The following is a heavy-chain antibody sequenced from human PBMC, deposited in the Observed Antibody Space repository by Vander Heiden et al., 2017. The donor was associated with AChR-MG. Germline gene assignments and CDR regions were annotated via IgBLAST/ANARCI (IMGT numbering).Heavy chain of an antibody. V-gene: IGHV3-73*02. D-gene: IGHD2-2*01. CDR1: GFTFSGSA. J-gene: IGHJ4*02. CDR3: TRHEVDCSSTSCQY. CDR2: IRSKANSYAT. Sequence: EVQLVESGGGLVQPGGSLKLSCAASGFTFSGSAMHWVRQASGKGLEWVGRIRSKANSYATAYAASVKGRFTISRDDSKNTAYLQMNSLKTEDTAVYYCTRHEVDCSSTSCQYWGQGTLVTVSS.